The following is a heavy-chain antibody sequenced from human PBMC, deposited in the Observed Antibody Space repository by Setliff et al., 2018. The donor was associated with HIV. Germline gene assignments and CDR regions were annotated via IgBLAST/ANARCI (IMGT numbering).Heavy chain of an antibody. D-gene: IGHD3-22*01. Sequence: SETLSLTCAVYGGSFSGYYWSCIRQPPGKGLEWIGEINHGGNSNYNPSLKSRVTISVDTSKNEFSLTLNSLTAADTAVYYCARDRMSSGYTAAFEIWGQGTVVTVSS. CDR1: GGSFSGYY. J-gene: IGHJ3*02. CDR3: ARDRMSSGYTAAFEI. V-gene: IGHV4-34*09. CDR2: INHGGNS.